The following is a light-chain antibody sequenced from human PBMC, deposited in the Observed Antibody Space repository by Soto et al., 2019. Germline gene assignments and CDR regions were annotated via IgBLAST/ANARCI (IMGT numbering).Light chain of an antibody. CDR1: SPNIGSNT. Sequence: QSVLTQPPSESGTPGQRVTISCSGSSPNIGSNTVNWYQQLPGTAPKLLIYSNNQRPSGVPDRFSGSKSGTSASLAISGLQSEDEADYYCAAWDDSLKWVFGGGTKLTVL. CDR3: AAWDDSLKWV. V-gene: IGLV1-44*01. CDR2: SNN. J-gene: IGLJ3*02.